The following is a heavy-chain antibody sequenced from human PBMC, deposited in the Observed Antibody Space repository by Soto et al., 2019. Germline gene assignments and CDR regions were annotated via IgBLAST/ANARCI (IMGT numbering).Heavy chain of an antibody. D-gene: IGHD4-4*01. Sequence: VGSLRLCCAASGFTFSSYAMSWVRQAPGKGLEWVSAISGSGVSTYYEDSVKGRFAVSRDNSKSKLYLQMNSLRDEDTAVYYCAKVPTGEMATVFQAFDIWGQGTMVTVSS. CDR2: ISGSGVST. J-gene: IGHJ3*02. CDR1: GFTFSSYA. CDR3: AKVPTGEMATVFQAFDI. V-gene: IGHV3-23*01.